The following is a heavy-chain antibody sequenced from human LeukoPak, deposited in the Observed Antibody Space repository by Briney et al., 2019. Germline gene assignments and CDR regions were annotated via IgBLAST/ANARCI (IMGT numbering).Heavy chain of an antibody. Sequence: PGESLKISCKGSGYTFASYWIGWVRQMPGKGLEWMGIIYPGDSDTRYSPSFQGQVTISADKSISTAYLQWSSLKASDTAMYYCARPSSTSCYERFCGVDYWGQGTLVTVSS. V-gene: IGHV5-51*01. CDR2: IYPGDSDT. CDR3: ARPSSTSCYERFCGVDY. D-gene: IGHD2-2*01. J-gene: IGHJ4*02. CDR1: GYTFASYW.